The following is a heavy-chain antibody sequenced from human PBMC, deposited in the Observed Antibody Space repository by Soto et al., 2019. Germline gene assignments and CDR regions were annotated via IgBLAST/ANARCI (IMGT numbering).Heavy chain of an antibody. CDR3: AKDHDRIAAAAGDY. CDR1: GFTFSSYA. V-gene: IGHV3-23*01. CDR2: ISGSGGST. D-gene: IGHD6-13*01. J-gene: IGHJ4*02. Sequence: GGSLRLSCAASGFTFSSYAMSWVRQAPGKGLEWVSAISGSGGSTYYADSVKGRFTISRDNSKNTLYLQVNSLRAEDTAVYYCAKDHDRIAAAAGDYWGQGTLVTVSS.